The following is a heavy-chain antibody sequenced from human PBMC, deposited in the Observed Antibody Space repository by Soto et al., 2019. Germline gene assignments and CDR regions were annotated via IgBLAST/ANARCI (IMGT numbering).Heavy chain of an antibody. Sequence: QVQLVQSGAEVQKPGSSVKVSCKASGGTFSSYAISWVRQAPGQGLEWMGGIIPIFGTANYAQKFQGRVTITADESTSTAYMELSSLRSEDTAVYYCARLGEMATIRRTYGMDVWGQGTTVTVSS. V-gene: IGHV1-69*01. J-gene: IGHJ6*02. CDR1: GGTFSSYA. D-gene: IGHD5-12*01. CDR2: IIPIFGTA. CDR3: ARLGEMATIRRTYGMDV.